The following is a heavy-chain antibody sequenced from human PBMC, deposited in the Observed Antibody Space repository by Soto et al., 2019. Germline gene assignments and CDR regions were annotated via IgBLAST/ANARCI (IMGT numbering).Heavy chain of an antibody. J-gene: IGHJ6*02. CDR3: ARGVGAAAGPLYYYGMDV. Sequence: GASVKVSCKASGGTFSSYAISWVRQAPGQGLEWMGGIIPIFGTANYAQKFQGRVTITADESTSTAYMELSSLRSEDTAVYYCARGVGAAAGPLYYYGMDVWGQGTTVTVSS. CDR2: IIPIFGTA. V-gene: IGHV1-69*13. CDR1: GGTFSSYA. D-gene: IGHD6-13*01.